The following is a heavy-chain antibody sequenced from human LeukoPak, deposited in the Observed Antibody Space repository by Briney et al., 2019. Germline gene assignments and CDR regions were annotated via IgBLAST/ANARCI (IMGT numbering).Heavy chain of an antibody. CDR2: ISAYNGNT. V-gene: IGHV1-18*01. Sequence: ASVKVSCKASGYTFTSYGISWVRQAPGQGLEWMGWISAYNGNTNYAQKLQGRVTMTTDTSTSTAYMGLRSLRSDDTAVYYCAVRYCSSTSCYATDDAFDIWGQGTMVTVSS. CDR1: GYTFTSYG. CDR3: AVRYCSSTSCYATDDAFDI. D-gene: IGHD2-2*01. J-gene: IGHJ3*02.